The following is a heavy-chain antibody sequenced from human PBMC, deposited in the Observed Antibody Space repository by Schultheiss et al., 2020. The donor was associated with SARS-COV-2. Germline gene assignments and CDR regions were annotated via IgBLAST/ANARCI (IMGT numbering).Heavy chain of an antibody. Sequence: SETLSLTCTVSGGSISSYYWSWIRQPPGKGLEWIGFIYYTGSTTYNPSLKSRVTISADTSKNQFSLKLSSVTATDTAMYFCASTSDIVVAVATTWGQGTLVTVSS. J-gene: IGHJ1*01. D-gene: IGHD2-15*01. CDR3: ASTSDIVVAVATT. CDR2: IYYTGST. CDR1: GGSISSYY. V-gene: IGHV4-59*08.